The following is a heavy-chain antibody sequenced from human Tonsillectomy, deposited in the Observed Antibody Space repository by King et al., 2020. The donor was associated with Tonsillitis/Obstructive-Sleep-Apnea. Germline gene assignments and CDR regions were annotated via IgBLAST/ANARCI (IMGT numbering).Heavy chain of an antibody. CDR1: GGSISSYY. J-gene: IGHJ4*02. CDR3: ARGLGCCSGGSCR. V-gene: IGHV4-59*01. CDR2: IYYSGST. D-gene: IGHD2-15*01. Sequence: QLQESGPGLVKPSETLSLTCTVSGGSISSYYWSWIRQPPGKGLEWIGYIYYSGSTNYNPSLKSRVTISVDTSKNQFSLKLSSVTAADTAVYYCARGLGCCSGGSCRWGQGTLVTVSS.